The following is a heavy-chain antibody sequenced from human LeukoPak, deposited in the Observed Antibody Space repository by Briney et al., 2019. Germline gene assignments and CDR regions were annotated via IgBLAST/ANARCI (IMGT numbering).Heavy chain of an antibody. J-gene: IGHJ5*02. CDR3: ARHEGDTSGSYMYNWFDP. CDR1: SGSISRYF. D-gene: IGHD3-22*01. Sequence: SETLSLTCTVSSGSISRYFWSWIRQPPWKGLEWIGYIYYSGSTNYNPSLKSRVTISVDTSKNQVSLKLSSVTAADTAVYYCARHEGDTSGSYMYNWFDPWGQGTLVTVSS. CDR2: IYYSGST. V-gene: IGHV4-59*08.